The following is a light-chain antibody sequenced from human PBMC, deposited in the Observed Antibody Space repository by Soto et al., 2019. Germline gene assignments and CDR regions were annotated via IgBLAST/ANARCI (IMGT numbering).Light chain of an antibody. V-gene: IGLV2-11*01. CDR2: DVS. CDR1: SSDVGGYNY. Sequence: QSALTQPRSVSGSPGQSVTISCTGTSSDVGGYNYVYWYQQHPGKAPKLMIYDVSKWPSGVPDRFSGSKSGNTASLTISGLQAEDEADYYCCSYAGNSLWVFGGGTKLTVL. J-gene: IGLJ3*02. CDR3: CSYAGNSLWV.